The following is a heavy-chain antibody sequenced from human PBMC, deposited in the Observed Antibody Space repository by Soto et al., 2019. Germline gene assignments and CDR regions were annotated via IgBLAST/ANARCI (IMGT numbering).Heavy chain of an antibody. Sequence: GPAVKVSSKASRGTVSSYAVSWVRQAHGQGLEWIGWIIPIFGTANYAQKFQERVTIIRDMSTSTAYMELSSLRSEDTAVYYCAADIGWELLYYYGMDVWGQGTTVTVSS. CDR2: IIPIFGTA. V-gene: IGHV1-69*05. CDR3: AADIGWELLYYYGMDV. J-gene: IGHJ6*02. D-gene: IGHD1-26*01. CDR1: RGTVSSYA.